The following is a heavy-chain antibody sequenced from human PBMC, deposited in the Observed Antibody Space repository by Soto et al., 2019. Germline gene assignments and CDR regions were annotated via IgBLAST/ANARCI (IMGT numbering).Heavy chain of an antibody. Sequence: EVQLVESGGGLVQPGGSLRLSCGASGFTFSSHWMHWVRQAPGKGLVWVSRINSGGSSTSYADSVKGRFTISRDNAKNTLYLQMNSLRAEDTAVYYCARETYTNFYFDYWGQGTLVTVSS. D-gene: IGHD2-8*01. CDR3: ARETYTNFYFDY. V-gene: IGHV3-74*01. J-gene: IGHJ4*02. CDR1: GFTFSSHW. CDR2: INSGGSST.